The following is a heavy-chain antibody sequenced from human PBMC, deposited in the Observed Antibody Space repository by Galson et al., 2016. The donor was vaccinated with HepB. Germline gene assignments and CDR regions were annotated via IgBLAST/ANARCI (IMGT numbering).Heavy chain of an antibody. CDR3: AKGGYYDFWTDYLIGY. CDR2: ISDSGLTT. V-gene: IGHV3-23*01. D-gene: IGHD3/OR15-3a*01. CDR1: GFTFRNCV. J-gene: IGHJ4*02. Sequence: SLGLSCAASGFTFRNCVMNWVRQAPGKGLEWVSSISDSGLTTHYADSVKGRFTSSRDNSKNTLYLQMNSLRAEDTAVYYCAKGGYYDFWTDYLIGYWGQGTLVTVSS.